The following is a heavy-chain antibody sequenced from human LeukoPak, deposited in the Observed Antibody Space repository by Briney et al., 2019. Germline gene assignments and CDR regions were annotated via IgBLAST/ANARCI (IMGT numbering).Heavy chain of an antibody. J-gene: IGHJ4*02. Sequence: GGSLRLSCAASGFTFRSYSMNWVRQAPGKGLEWVSFISGMSSTIYYADSVKGRFTVSRDNAKNSVYLQMNSLRDEDTAVYYCARDSSDAYNPEPGYWGQGTLVTVSS. V-gene: IGHV3-48*02. CDR3: ARDSSDAYNPEPGY. CDR2: ISGMSSTI. CDR1: GFTFRSYS. D-gene: IGHD5-24*01.